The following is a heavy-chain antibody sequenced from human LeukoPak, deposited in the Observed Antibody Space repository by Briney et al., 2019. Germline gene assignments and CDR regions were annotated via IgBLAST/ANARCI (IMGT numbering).Heavy chain of an antibody. CDR2: ISSSSSTI. Sequence: GGSLRLSCAASGFTFSTYSMNWVRQAPGKGLEWVSYISSSSSTIHYADSVKGRFTISRDNAKNSLYLQMNSLRAEDTAVYYCARDTGGRGWFDPWSQGTLVTVSS. J-gene: IGHJ5*02. V-gene: IGHV3-48*01. CDR3: ARDTGGRGWFDP. CDR1: GFTFSTYS. D-gene: IGHD2-8*02.